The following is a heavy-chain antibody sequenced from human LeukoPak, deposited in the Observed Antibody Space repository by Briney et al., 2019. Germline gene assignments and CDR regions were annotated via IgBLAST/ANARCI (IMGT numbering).Heavy chain of an antibody. V-gene: IGHV4-61*02. D-gene: IGHD3-10*01. CDR2: VYTSGST. Sequence: SETLSLTCTVSGVSISSSSYYWGWLRRPAGKGLEWIGRVYTSGSTNYNPSLKSRVTISVDTSKNQFSLKLSSVTAADTAVYYCAGGVTIVRGTSKHFDYWGQGTLVTVSS. J-gene: IGHJ4*02. CDR3: AGGVTIVRGTSKHFDY. CDR1: GVSISSSSYY.